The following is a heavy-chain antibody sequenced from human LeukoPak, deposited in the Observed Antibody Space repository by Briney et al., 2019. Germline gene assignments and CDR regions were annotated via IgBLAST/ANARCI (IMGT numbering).Heavy chain of an antibody. Sequence: SETLSLTCTVSGGSISSGSYYWSWIRQPAGKGLEWIGRIYTSGSTNYNPSLKSRVTISVDTSKNQFSLKLSSVTAADTAVYYCATDVRLLHHFDYWGQGTLVTVSS. J-gene: IGHJ4*02. CDR1: GGSISSGSYY. V-gene: IGHV4-61*02. CDR3: ATDVRLLHHFDY. CDR2: IYTSGST. D-gene: IGHD4-23*01.